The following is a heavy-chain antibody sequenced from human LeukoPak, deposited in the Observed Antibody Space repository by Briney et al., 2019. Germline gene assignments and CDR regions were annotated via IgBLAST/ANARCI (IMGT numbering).Heavy chain of an antibody. CDR3: ARDGSKYDIWSGYSNWFDP. Sequence: PSETLSLTCTVSGYSISSGYYWGWIRQPPGKGLEWIGIIYQSGSTYYNPSLKSRVTISVDTSKNQFPLKLTSVTAADTAVYYCARDGSKYDIWSGYSNWFDPWGQGTLVTVSS. CDR2: IYQSGST. CDR1: GYSISSGYY. D-gene: IGHD3-3*01. J-gene: IGHJ5*02. V-gene: IGHV4-38-2*02.